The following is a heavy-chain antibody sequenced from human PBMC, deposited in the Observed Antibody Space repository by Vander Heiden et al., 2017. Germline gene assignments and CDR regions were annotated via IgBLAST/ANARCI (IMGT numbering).Heavy chain of an antibody. CDR1: GFTFSSYA. Sequence: EVQLLESGGGLAQPGGSLRLSCAASGFTFSSYAINWVPQAPGKGLECVSGISGSGGSTYYADSVKGRFTISRDNSKNTVYLQMNSLRAEDTAVYYCVKDDGYSYGFDYWDQGTLVTVSP. V-gene: IGHV3-23*01. CDR3: VKDDGYSYGFDY. D-gene: IGHD5-18*01. CDR2: ISGSGGST. J-gene: IGHJ4*02.